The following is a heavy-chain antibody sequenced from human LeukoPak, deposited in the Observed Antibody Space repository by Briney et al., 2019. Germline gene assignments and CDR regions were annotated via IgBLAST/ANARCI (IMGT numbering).Heavy chain of an antibody. Sequence: SETLSLTCSVSGGSITSFYWSWIRQPAGKGLEWIGRIYTTESTTYNPSLKSRVTMSVDTSKNQFSLKLRSVTAADTAVYYCARDSGTTGEVKFDPWGQGTLVTVSS. J-gene: IGHJ5*02. CDR1: GGSITSFY. CDR3: ARDSGTTGEVKFDP. V-gene: IGHV4-4*07. D-gene: IGHD3-10*01. CDR2: IYTTEST.